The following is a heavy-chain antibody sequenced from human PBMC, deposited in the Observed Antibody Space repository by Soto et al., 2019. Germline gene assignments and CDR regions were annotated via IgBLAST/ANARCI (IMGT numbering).Heavy chain of an antibody. J-gene: IGHJ3*02. D-gene: IGHD3-3*01. CDR1: GGSISSYY. V-gene: IGHV4-59*01. CDR3: ASSITILSNGREDDAFDI. Sequence: SETLSLTCTVSGGSISSYYWSWIRQPPGKGLEWIGYIYYSGSTNYNPSLKSRVTISVDTSKNQFSLKLSSVTAADTAVYYCASSITILSNGREDDAFDIWGQGTMVTVSS. CDR2: IYYSGST.